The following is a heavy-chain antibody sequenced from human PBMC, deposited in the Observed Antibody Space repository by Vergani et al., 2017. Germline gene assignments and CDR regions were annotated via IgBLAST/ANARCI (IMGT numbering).Heavy chain of an antibody. Sequence: DVHLAESGGGFFQPGGSLRLSCSASGFSFNSYWMHWVRQVPGKGLLWVSRIKSDGSITAYADSVKGRFTISRDNAQNTLYLQMNSLRVEDTGVYYCARASGIEPCYRSNWLDSWGQGTLVTFSS. CDR3: ARASGIEPCYRSNWLDS. J-gene: IGHJ5*01. CDR1: GFSFNSYW. CDR2: IKSDGSIT. D-gene: IGHD2-15*01. V-gene: IGHV3-74*03.